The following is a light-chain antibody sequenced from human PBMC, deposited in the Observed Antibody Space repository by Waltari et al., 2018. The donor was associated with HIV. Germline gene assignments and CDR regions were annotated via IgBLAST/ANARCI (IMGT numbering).Light chain of an antibody. Sequence: DIQMTQSPSTLSASVGDRVTITCRASQSISSWLAWYQQKPGKAPKLLIHKASSVESGVPSRFSGSGSGTEFTLTINSLQPDDFATYYCQQYNSYSWTFGQGTKVEIK. J-gene: IGKJ1*01. CDR1: QSISSW. V-gene: IGKV1-5*03. CDR3: QQYNSYSWT. CDR2: KAS.